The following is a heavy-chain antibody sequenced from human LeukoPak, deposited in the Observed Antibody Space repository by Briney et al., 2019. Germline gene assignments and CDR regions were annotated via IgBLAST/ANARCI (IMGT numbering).Heavy chain of an antibody. D-gene: IGHD4-17*01. CDR2: IYNSGNTNYNT. Sequence: SQTLSLTCTVSGGSISSGGYYWSWIRQPAGKGLEWIGRIYNSGNTNYNTNYNPSLKSRVTISVDTSKNEFSLKLSSVTAADTALYYCAREDSNYGVTYFDYWGQGTLVTVSS. J-gene: IGHJ4*02. CDR1: GGSISSGGYY. CDR3: AREDSNYGVTYFDY. V-gene: IGHV4-61*02.